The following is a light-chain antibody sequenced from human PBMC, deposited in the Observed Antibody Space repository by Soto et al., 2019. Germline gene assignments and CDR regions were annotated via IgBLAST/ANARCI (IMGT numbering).Light chain of an antibody. J-gene: IGLJ1*01. CDR1: SSNIGSNT. CDR3: AAWDDSLNGFYV. Sequence: QSVLTQPPSASGTPGQRVTISCSGSSSNIGSNTVNWYQQLPGTAPKLLIYSNNQRPPGVPDRFSGSKSGTSASLAISGLQSEDEADYYCAAWDDSLNGFYVFGTGTKVTV. CDR2: SNN. V-gene: IGLV1-44*01.